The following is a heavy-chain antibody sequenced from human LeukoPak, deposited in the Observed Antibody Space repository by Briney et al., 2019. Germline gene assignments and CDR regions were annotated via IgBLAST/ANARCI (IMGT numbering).Heavy chain of an antibody. V-gene: IGHV3-15*01. D-gene: IGHD3-22*01. Sequence: GGSLRLSCAASGFTFSNARMSWVRQAPGKGLEWVGRIKSKTDGGTTDYAAPVKCRFTISRDDSKNTLYLQMNSLKTEDTAVYYCTTLIRITMIVVVTHDAFDIWGQGTMVTVSS. CDR3: TTLIRITMIVVVTHDAFDI. CDR1: GFTFSNAR. J-gene: IGHJ3*02. CDR2: IKSKTDGGTT.